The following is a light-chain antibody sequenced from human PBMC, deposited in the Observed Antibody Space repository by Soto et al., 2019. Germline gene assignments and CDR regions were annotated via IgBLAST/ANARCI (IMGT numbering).Light chain of an antibody. V-gene: IGKV3-15*01. Sequence: EIVMTHSPVTLSASPGESAPLSWRAGQRLGSDLAWCQQKPGQAPRLLIFGASASPAGIPARICGSGSGTEVTLTISSLRSEDFAVYFCQQYYNWPRTFGQGTKVDIK. J-gene: IGKJ1*01. CDR1: QRLGSD. CDR3: QQYYNWPRT. CDR2: GAS.